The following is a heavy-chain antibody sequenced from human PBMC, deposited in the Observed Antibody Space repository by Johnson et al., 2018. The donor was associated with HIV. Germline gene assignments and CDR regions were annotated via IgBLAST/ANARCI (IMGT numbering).Heavy chain of an antibody. CDR1: GLNFSDYG. J-gene: IGHJ3*02. CDR3: ASTRLGAFDI. Sequence: QVQLVESGGGVVRPGTSVRVSCVVSGLNFSDYGFHWVRQAPGKGLEWVAVISFDGNNEYYAASVKGRSTISRDNSNNTLYLHMNSLRTEDTAVYYCASTRLGAFDIWGQGTMVTVSS. D-gene: IGHD6-6*01. CDR2: ISFDGNNE. V-gene: IGHV3-30-3*01.